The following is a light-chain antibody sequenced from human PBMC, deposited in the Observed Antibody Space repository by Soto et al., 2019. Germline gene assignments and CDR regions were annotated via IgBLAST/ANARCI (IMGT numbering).Light chain of an antibody. J-gene: IGKJ5*01. CDR2: GAS. CDR3: QQYNDWPPT. Sequence: EIVMTQSPATLSVCPGEGATLSCRASQSISSNLAWYQQKPGQAPRLLIYGASTRATGIPARFSGSGSGTEFTLTISSLQSEDFAVYDCQQYNDWPPTFGQGTRLEIK. CDR1: QSISSN. V-gene: IGKV3-15*01.